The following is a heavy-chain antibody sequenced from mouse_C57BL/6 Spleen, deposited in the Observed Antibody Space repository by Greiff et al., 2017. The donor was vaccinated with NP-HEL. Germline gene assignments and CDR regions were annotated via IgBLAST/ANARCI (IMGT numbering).Heavy chain of an antibody. J-gene: IGHJ2*01. CDR2: ISDGGSYT. D-gene: IGHD2-5*01. CDR1: GFTFSSYA. Sequence: EVKLMESGGGLVKPGGSLKLSCAASGFTFSSYAMSWVRQTPEKRLEWVATISDGGSYTYYPDNVKGRFTLSRDNAKNNLYLQMSHLKSEDRAMYYGAREAYYSNYVVDYWGQGTTLTVSS. V-gene: IGHV5-4*01. CDR3: AREAYYSNYVVDY.